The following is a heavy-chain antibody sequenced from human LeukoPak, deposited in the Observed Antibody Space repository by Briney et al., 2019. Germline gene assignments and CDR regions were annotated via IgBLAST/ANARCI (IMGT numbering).Heavy chain of an antibody. Sequence: PSGSLSRSCAASGFTISSNWMIWVRQAPGKGQEWVANIKQDDSEKYYVDSVKGRFTISRDNAKNSLSLQMSSLRAEDTGIYYCARTDTTTLTTRHFDCWGQGTVVTVSS. CDR2: IKQDDSEK. CDR1: GFTISSNW. J-gene: IGHJ4*02. V-gene: IGHV3-7*04. D-gene: IGHD4-11*01. CDR3: ARTDTTTLTTRHFDC.